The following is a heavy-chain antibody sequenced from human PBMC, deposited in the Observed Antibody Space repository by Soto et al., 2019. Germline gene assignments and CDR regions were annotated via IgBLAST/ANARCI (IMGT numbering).Heavy chain of an antibody. V-gene: IGHV3-53*01. CDR3: VQTTGWPGFDF. D-gene: IGHD6-19*01. CDR1: GFAVSSKY. CDR2: IYGGGTT. Sequence: PGGSLRLSCAASGFAVSSKYMTWVRQAPGKGLEWVSVIYGGGTTYYADSVKGRFTISRDTSKNTLYLQMNSLRAEDTAVYYCVQTTGWPGFDFWGQGTRVTVSS. J-gene: IGHJ4*02.